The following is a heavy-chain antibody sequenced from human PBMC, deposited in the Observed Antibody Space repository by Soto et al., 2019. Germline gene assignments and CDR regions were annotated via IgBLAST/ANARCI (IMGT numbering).Heavy chain of an antibody. V-gene: IGHV4-4*09. CDR2: NYRSGST. J-gene: IGHJ6*03. CDR3: ARTLDYGHMDV. Sequence: QVQMQESGPGLVKPSETLSLTCTVSGDSVRNQYWSWIRRPPGRGLEWIGYNYRSGSTKYNPSLKSRLTISVDTSKNQFSLTLSSVTAADTAVYYCARTLDYGHMDVWGKGTTVTVSS. D-gene: IGHD3-16*01. CDR1: GDSVRNQY.